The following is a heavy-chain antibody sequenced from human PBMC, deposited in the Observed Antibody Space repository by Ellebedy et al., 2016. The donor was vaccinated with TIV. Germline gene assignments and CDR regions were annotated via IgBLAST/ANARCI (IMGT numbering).Heavy chain of an antibody. V-gene: IGHV3-7*01. CDR3: ARDCTVTSCSAWHAFDI. CDR2: IKQDGSEK. D-gene: IGHD2-2*01. Sequence: GESLKISXAASGFTFSSYWMSWVRQAPGKGLEWVANIKQDGSEKYYVDSVKGRFTISRDNAKNSLYLQMNSLRDEDTALYYCARDCTVTSCSAWHAFDIWGQGTMVTVSS. CDR1: GFTFSSYW. J-gene: IGHJ3*02.